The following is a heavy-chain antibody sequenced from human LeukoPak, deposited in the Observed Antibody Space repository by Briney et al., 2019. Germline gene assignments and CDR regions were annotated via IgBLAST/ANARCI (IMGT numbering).Heavy chain of an antibody. J-gene: IGHJ6*03. D-gene: IGHD6-6*01. CDR3: ARSGPYSSSSHYYYYYMDV. CDR2: INHSGST. Sequence: PSETPSLTCAVYGGSFSGYYWSWIRQPPGKGLEWIEEINHSGSTNYNPSLKSRVTISVDTSKNQFSLKLSSVTAADTAVYYCARSGPYSSSSHYYYYYMDVWGKGTRSPSP. CDR1: GGSFSGYY. V-gene: IGHV4-34*01.